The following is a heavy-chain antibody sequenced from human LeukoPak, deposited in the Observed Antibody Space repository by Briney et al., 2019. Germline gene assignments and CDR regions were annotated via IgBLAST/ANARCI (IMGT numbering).Heavy chain of an antibody. D-gene: IGHD4-11*01. V-gene: IGHV3-30*02. J-gene: IGHJ6*03. CDR2: IRYDGSNK. Sequence: GGSLRLSCAASGFTFSSYGMHWVRQAPGKGLEWVAFIRYDGSNKYYADSVKGRFTISRDNSKNTLYLQMNSLRPEDTAVYYCAKNTMTTYQYYMDVWGKGTSVTISS. CDR1: GFTFSSYG. CDR3: AKNTMTTYQYYMDV.